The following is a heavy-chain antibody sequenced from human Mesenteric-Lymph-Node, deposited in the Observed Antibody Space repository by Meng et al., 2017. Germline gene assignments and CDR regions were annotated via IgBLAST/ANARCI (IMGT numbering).Heavy chain of an antibody. CDR1: GGSISSINW. CDR2: IYHSGST. D-gene: IGHD4-17*01. CDR3: ASLYGDSSVWYLDL. J-gene: IGHJ2*01. Sequence: QVPLHGSGPGLAKPSGTLSLTCAVSGGSISSINWWTWVRQPPGKGLEWIGEIYHSGSTNYNPSLKSRVTISVDTSKNQFSLRLNSVTAADTAVYYCASLYGDSSVWYLDLWGRGTLVTVSS. V-gene: IGHV4-4*02.